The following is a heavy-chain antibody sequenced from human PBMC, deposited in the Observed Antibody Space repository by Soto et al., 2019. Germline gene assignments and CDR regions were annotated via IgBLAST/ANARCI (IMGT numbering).Heavy chain of an antibody. CDR3: VRGPTSRYLVTTWDY. D-gene: IGHD4-17*01. CDR1: GFTFSDHY. CDR2: IRNKANSYTT. J-gene: IGHJ4*02. V-gene: IGHV3-72*01. Sequence: EVQLVESGGGLVQPGGSLRLSCVVSGFTFSDHYMDWVRQAPGKGLEWVGRIRNKANSYTTVYAASVKGRFTISRDNSKNSLYLQMNSLKIEDTAVYYCVRGPTSRYLVTTWDYWGQGTLVTVSS.